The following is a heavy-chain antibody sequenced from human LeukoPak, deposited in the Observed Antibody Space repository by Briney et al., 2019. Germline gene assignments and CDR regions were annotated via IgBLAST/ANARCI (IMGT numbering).Heavy chain of an antibody. D-gene: IGHD5-12*01. CDR3: ARDRSLDSGYAGGEVVYYYYGMDV. CDR2: GRAYKGKT. CDR1: GYTLSRQG. V-gene: IGHV1-18*01. J-gene: IGHJ6*02. Sequence: APVKVSRKGSGYTLSRQGNRRVRQAPGKGPEWIGRGRAYKGKTNYAQKFQGRVTMTTDTSTNTVYMDLRSLRSDDTAVYYCARDRSLDSGYAGGEVVYYYYGMDVWGQGTTVTVSS.